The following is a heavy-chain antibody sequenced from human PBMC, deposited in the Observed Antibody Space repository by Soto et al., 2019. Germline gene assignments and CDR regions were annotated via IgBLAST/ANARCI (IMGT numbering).Heavy chain of an antibody. CDR2: IYWDDDK. CDR3: AHLRFLEWLLYYDDYNFYYSYMDV. Sequence: SGPTLVNPTQTLTLTCTFSGFSLSTSGVGVGWIRQPPGKALEWLALIYWDDDKRYSPSLKSRLTITKDTSKNQVVLTMTNMDPVDTATYYCAHLRFLEWLLYYDDYNFYYSYMDVWGKQT. D-gene: IGHD3-3*01. J-gene: IGHJ6*03. V-gene: IGHV2-5*02. CDR1: GFSLSTSGVG.